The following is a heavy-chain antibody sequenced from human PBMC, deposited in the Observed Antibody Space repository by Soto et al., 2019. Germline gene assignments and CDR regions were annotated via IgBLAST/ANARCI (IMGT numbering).Heavy chain of an antibody. J-gene: IGHJ4*02. CDR3: ARASSSSSAADY. CDR1: GESISSGGYY. Sequence: QVQLQESGPGLVKPSQTLSLTCSVSGESISSGGYYWIWIRHLPGKGLEWIGYIYDAESAYYNPSPKSRVSISMDSSENHFAMRLTSVTAADSAVYYCARASSSSSAADYWGQGLQVTVSS. D-gene: IGHD6-6*01. V-gene: IGHV4-31*03. CDR2: IYDAESA.